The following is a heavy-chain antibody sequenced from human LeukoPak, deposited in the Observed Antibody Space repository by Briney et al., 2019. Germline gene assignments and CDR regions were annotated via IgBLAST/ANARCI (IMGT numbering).Heavy chain of an antibody. CDR2: IDHSGNI. CDR1: GGSFSGYY. V-gene: IGHV4-34*01. CDR3: ARGSTIRSFGEDCCYPMDI. J-gene: IGHJ6*03. D-gene: IGHD3-10*01. Sequence: SETLSLTCAVYGGSFSGYYWSWIRQPPGKGLEWIGEIDHSGNIKYNPSLKSRLTISVGTSKNQCSLRLNSVTPADTAVYFWARGSTIRSFGEDCCYPMDIWGKGTTVTVSS.